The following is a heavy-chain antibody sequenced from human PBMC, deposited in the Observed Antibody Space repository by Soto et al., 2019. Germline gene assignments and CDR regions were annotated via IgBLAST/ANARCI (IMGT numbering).Heavy chain of an antibody. Sequence: ASVKVSCKASGGTYTTYYMHWVRQAPGQGLEWMGIINPSSGSTSYAQKFQGRVAMTTDTSTSTVYMELSSLRSEDTAVYYCTRDTNTVRFYDTSGYLNCFDPWGQGTLVTVSS. CDR2: INPSSGST. J-gene: IGHJ5*02. CDR1: GGTYTTYY. CDR3: TRDTNTVRFYDTSGYLNCFDP. D-gene: IGHD3-22*01. V-gene: IGHV1-46*03.